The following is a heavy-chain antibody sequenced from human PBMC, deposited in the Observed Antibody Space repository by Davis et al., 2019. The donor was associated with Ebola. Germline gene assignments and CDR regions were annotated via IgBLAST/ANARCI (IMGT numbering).Heavy chain of an antibody. CDR3: ARLKGCSSTSCYDGGGMDV. CDR1: PGSFDHYY. D-gene: IGHD2-2*01. J-gene: IGHJ6*02. Sequence: SETLSLTCAVYPGSFDHYYWNFIRQAPGKGLEWIGEINHSGSTHYNPSLKSRITMSVDTSKSQFSLKLTSVTAADTAVYYCARLKGCSSTSCYDGGGMDVWGQGTTVTVSS. CDR2: INHSGST. V-gene: IGHV4-34*10.